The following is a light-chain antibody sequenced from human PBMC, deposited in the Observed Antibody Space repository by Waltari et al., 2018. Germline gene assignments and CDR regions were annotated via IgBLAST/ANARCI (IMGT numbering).Light chain of an antibody. CDR1: ELPNQY. Sequence: SYELTQPPSVPVSPGQTARITCPGDELPNQYNYWYRQRPGQAPVVVIFKASQRASGIPERFSGSSSGTTGTLTITGVQAEDEADYYCQSADSSGAYVFGTGTKVTVL. V-gene: IGLV3-25*03. CDR3: QSADSSGAYV. CDR2: KAS. J-gene: IGLJ1*01.